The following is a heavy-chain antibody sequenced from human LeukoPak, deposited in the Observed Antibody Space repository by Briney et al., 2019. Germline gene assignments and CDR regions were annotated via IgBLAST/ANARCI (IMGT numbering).Heavy chain of an antibody. CDR1: GGPMSSHY. Sequence: PSETLSLTCSVSGGPMSSHYWSWIRQPAGKGLEWIGCISTSGYTNNSPSLKSRVTMSVDTSKNQFSLRLSAVTAADTAVYYCATTDSRGCQLFASWGQGTLVTVSS. CDR2: ISTSGYT. D-gene: IGHD3-22*01. V-gene: IGHV4-4*07. J-gene: IGHJ5*01. CDR3: ATTDSRGCQLFAS.